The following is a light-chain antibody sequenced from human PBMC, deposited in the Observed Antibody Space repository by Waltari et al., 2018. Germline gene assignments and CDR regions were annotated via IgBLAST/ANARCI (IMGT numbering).Light chain of an antibody. CDR3: TSFTSITTLV. CDR1: SGDGGTYDY. CDR2: EVS. J-gene: IGLJ1*01. Sequence: QSALTQPASVSGSPGQSITISCAGTSGDGGTYDYVSWYQHHPGNAPKRMIYEVSNRPSGVSNRFSGSKSGDTASLTISGLQAEDEADYYCTSFTSITTLVFGTGTKVTVL. V-gene: IGLV2-14*01.